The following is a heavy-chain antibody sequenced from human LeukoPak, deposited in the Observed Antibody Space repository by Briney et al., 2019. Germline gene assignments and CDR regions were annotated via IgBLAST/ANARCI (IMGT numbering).Heavy chain of an antibody. CDR2: IIPIFGTA. D-gene: IGHD1-1*01. J-gene: IGHJ4*02. Sequence: SVKVSCKASGGTFSSYAISWVRPAPGQGLEWMGGIIPIFGTANYAQKFQGRVTITADESPSTAYMELSSLRSEDTAVYYCARVTGRPRVEFDYWGQGTLVTVSS. CDR3: ARVTGRPRVEFDY. V-gene: IGHV1-69*01. CDR1: GGTFSSYA.